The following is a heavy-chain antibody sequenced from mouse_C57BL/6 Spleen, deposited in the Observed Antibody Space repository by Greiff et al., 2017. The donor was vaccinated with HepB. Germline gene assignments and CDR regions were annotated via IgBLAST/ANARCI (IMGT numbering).Heavy chain of an antibody. J-gene: IGHJ2*01. V-gene: IGHV1-53*01. CDR1: GYTFTSYW. CDR2: INPSNGGT. Sequence: VQLQQSGTELVKPGASVKLSCKASGYTFTSYWMHWVKQRPGQGLEWIGNINPSNGGTNYNEKFKSKATLTVDKSSSTAYMQLSSLTSEDSAVYYCAREGGVLGYYFDYWGQGTTLTGSS. CDR3: AREGGVLGYYFDY. D-gene: IGHD1-1*01.